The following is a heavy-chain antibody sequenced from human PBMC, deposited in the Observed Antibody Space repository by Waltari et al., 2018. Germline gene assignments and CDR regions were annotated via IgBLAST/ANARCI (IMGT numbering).Heavy chain of an antibody. CDR3: ARRTGTIQAAHFDY. Sequence: EVQLVESGGGLVQPGGSLRLSCAASGFAFSSYEMNWVCQAPGKGLEWVSYISSSGSTIYYADSVKGRFTISRDNAKNSLYLQMNSLRAEDTAVYYCARRTGTIQAAHFDYWGQGTLVTVSS. J-gene: IGHJ4*02. CDR1: GFAFSSYE. V-gene: IGHV3-48*03. CDR2: ISSSGSTI. D-gene: IGHD1-1*01.